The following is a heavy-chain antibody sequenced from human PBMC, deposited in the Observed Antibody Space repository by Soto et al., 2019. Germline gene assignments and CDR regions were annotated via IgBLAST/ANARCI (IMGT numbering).Heavy chain of an antibody. CDR2: SYYSGST. D-gene: IGHD2-21*02. J-gene: IGHJ4*02. CDR3: ARRYGGNSGDY. Sequence: QVQLQESGPGLLKPSQTLSLTCTVSGCSISSGGYSWSWIRQNPGKGLEWIGYSYYSGSTYYNPSRKRRVTIAVDTSKNQFPRKLSSVTAADTAVDYCARRYGGNSGDYWGQGTLVTVSS. CDR1: GCSISSGGYS. V-gene: IGHV4-31*03.